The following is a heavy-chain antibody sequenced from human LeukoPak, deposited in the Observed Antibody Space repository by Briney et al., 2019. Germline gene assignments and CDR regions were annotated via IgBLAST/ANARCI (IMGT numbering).Heavy chain of an antibody. CDR2: IIPIFGTA. CDR1: GGTFSSYA. CDR3: ARNSGLRYFREASYYYGMDV. V-gene: IGHV1-69*01. J-gene: IGHJ6*02. Sequence: ASVKVSCKASGGTFSSYAISWVRQAPGQGLEWMGGIIPIFGTANYAQKFQGRVMITADESTSTAYMELSSLRSEDTAVYYCARNSGLRYFREASYYYGMDVWGQGTTVTVSS. D-gene: IGHD3-9*01.